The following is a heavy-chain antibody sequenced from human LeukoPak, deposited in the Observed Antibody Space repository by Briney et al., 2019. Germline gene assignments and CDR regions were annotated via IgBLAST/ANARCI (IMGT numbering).Heavy chain of an antibody. Sequence: ASVKVSCKASGGTFSSYAISWVRQAPGQGLEWMGRIIPILGIANYAQKFQGRVTMTEDTSTDTAYMELSSLRSEDTAVYYCAAVNFMINWGQGTLVTVSS. J-gene: IGHJ4*02. CDR1: GGTFSSYA. V-gene: IGHV1-69*04. CDR2: IIPILGIA. D-gene: IGHD3-16*01. CDR3: AAVNFMIN.